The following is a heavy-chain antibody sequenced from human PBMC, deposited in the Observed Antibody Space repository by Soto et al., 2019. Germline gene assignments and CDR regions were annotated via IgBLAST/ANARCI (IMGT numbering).Heavy chain of an antibody. Sequence: SETLSLTCTVSGGSISSYYWSWIRQPPGKGLEWIGYIYYSGSTNYNPSLKSRVTISVDTSKNQFSLKLSSVTAADTAVYYCASDTRGWDWAFDIWGQGTMVTV. J-gene: IGHJ3*02. V-gene: IGHV4-59*01. D-gene: IGHD6-19*01. CDR3: ASDTRGWDWAFDI. CDR1: GGSISSYY. CDR2: IYYSGST.